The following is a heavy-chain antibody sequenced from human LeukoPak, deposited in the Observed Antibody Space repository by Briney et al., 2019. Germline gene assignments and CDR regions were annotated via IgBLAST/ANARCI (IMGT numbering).Heavy chain of an antibody. CDR1: GFTFSSYA. J-gene: IGHJ1*01. Sequence: GGSLRLSCAASGFTFSSYAMSWVRQAPGKGLEWVSVISGSGGSTYYADSVKDRFTISRGNSKTTLYLQMNSLRAEDTAIYYCAKEAHCGGDCQGDFQHWGQGTLVTVSS. D-gene: IGHD2-21*02. CDR3: AKEAHCGGDCQGDFQH. V-gene: IGHV3-23*01. CDR2: ISGSGGST.